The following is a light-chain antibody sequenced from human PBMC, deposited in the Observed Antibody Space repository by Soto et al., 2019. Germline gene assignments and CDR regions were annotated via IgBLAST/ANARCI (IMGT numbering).Light chain of an antibody. CDR3: YSYARSTTFL. V-gene: IGLV2-23*03. Sequence: QSALTQPASVSGSPGQSITISCTGTSSDVGSYNLVSWYQHHPGKAPKLMIYEGSKRPSGVSNRFSGSKSGNTASLTISGLRAEDEADYYCYSYARSTTFLFGGGTKLTVL. J-gene: IGLJ2*01. CDR1: SSDVGSYNL. CDR2: EGS.